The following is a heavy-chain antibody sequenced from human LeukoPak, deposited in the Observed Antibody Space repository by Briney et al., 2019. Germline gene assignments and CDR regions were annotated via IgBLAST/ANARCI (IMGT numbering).Heavy chain of an antibody. D-gene: IGHD3-22*01. V-gene: IGHV3-23*01. CDR3: AKDLRSGYYYVCAFDI. Sequence: GGSLRLSCAASGFTFSSYAMSWVRQAPGKGLEWVSAISGSGGSTYYADSVKGRFTISRDNSKNTLYLQMNSLRAEDTAVYYCAKDLRSGYYYVCAFDIWGQGTMVTVSS. J-gene: IGHJ3*02. CDR1: GFTFSSYA. CDR2: ISGSGGST.